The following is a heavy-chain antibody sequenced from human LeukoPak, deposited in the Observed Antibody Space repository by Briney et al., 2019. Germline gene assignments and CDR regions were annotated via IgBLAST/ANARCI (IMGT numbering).Heavy chain of an antibody. D-gene: IGHD2/OR15-2a*01. CDR3: AGHHPRNTVDF. V-gene: IGHV4-59*08. J-gene: IGHJ4*02. CDR1: GGSISSYQ. Sequence: SETLSLTCTVPGGSISSYQWSWIRQPPGKGLEWIGYISYSGFTNYNPSLKSRVTISLDTSKNQFSLKLTSVTAADTAVYYCAGHHPRNTVDFWGQGTLVTVSS. CDR2: ISYSGFT.